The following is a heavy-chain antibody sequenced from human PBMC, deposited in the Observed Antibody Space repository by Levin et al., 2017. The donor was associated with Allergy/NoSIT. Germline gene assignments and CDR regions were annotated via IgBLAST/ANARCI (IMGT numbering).Heavy chain of an antibody. D-gene: IGHD3-10*01. CDR3: ARGAPMAPPKFEY. V-gene: IGHV1-2*02. CDR1: GYTFSDYY. Sequence: ASVKVSCKASGYTFSDYYVHWIRQAPGQGLEWMGWINPYSGGTAYARKFQDRVTVTRDTSINTAYMELSSLRSDDTAIYFCARGAPMAPPKFEYWGQGSLVTVSS. CDR2: INPYSGGT. J-gene: IGHJ4*02.